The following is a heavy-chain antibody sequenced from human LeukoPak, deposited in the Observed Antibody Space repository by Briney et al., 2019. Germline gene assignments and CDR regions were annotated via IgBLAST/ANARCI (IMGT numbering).Heavy chain of an antibody. J-gene: IGHJ5*02. CDR1: GGSISGYS. D-gene: IGHD3-10*01. CDR2: FHNSRTT. V-gene: IGHV4-59*01. Sequence: SETLSLTCTVSGGSISGYSWSWIRQPPGQGLEWIGYFHNSRTTSYNPSLTGRVIISVDTAMDQISLKLNSVTAADTAVYYCARGHLGLSPWGQGTLVTVCS. CDR3: ARGHLGLSP.